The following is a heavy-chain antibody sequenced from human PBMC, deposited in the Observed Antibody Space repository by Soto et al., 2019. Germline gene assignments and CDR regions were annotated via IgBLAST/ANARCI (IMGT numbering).Heavy chain of an antibody. CDR1: RDTFSRYA. J-gene: IGHJ5*02. V-gene: IGHV1-69*02. Sequence: QVQLVQSGAEVKKPGSSVKVSCKASRDTFSRYAISWVRQAPGQGLEWMGRIIPILGEAHYAQNFQGRVKPTAAKSTSTAYMEVTSLTSEATAVYYCARGQEMVREGWFDPWGQGTLVIVSS. CDR2: IIPILGEA. CDR3: ARGQEMVREGWFDP. D-gene: IGHD6-13*01.